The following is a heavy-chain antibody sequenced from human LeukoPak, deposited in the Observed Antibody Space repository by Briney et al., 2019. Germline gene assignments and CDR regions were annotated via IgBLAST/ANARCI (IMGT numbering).Heavy chain of an antibody. CDR2: MNPNSGNT. CDR1: GYTSTSYD. Sequence: ASVKVSCKASGYTSTSYDINWVRQATGQGLEWMGWMNPNSGNTGYAQKFQGRVTMTRNTSISTAYMELSSLRSEDTAVYYCARGREPITMVRGVISHWGQGTLVTVSS. J-gene: IGHJ4*02. D-gene: IGHD3-10*01. CDR3: ARGREPITMVRGVISH. V-gene: IGHV1-8*01.